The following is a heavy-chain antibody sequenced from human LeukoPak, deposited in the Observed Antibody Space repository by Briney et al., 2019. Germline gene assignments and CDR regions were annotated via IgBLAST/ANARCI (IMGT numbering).Heavy chain of an antibody. CDR1: GFTFSNYA. Sequence: PGRSLRLSCAASGFTFSNYAFHWVRQALGKGLEWVAVISYGGSDKYNADSVKGRFTISRDNSKNTLYLQMNSLRAEDTAVYYCAKDLFGSVGASTGYYYYYGMDVWGQGTTVTVSS. CDR2: ISYGGSDK. D-gene: IGHD1-26*01. CDR3: AKDLFGSVGASTGYYYYYGMDV. V-gene: IGHV3-30*04. J-gene: IGHJ6*02.